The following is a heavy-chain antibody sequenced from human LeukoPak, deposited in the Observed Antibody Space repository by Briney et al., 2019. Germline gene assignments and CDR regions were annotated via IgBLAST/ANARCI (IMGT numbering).Heavy chain of an antibody. V-gene: IGHV4-34*01. Sequence: SETLSLTCAVYGGSFSGYYWSWIRQPPGKGLEWIGEINHSGSTNYNPSLKSRVTISVDTSKNQLSLKLSSVTAADTAVYYCARVRYYYDSSGYYTYFDYWGQGTLVTVSS. CDR3: ARVRYYYDSSGYYTYFDY. D-gene: IGHD3-22*01. J-gene: IGHJ4*02. CDR1: GGSFSGYY. CDR2: INHSGST.